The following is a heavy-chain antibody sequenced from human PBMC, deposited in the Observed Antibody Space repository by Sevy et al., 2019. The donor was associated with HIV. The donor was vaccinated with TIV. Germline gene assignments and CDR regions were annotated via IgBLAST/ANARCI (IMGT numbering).Heavy chain of an antibody. CDR2: ISSNGGSI. J-gene: IGHJ5*02. V-gene: IGHV3-64D*06. CDR1: GFTFSSYA. D-gene: IGHD6-6*01. CDR3: VKTLHSSSEYNWFDP. Sequence: GGSLRLSCSASGFTFSSYAMHWVRQAPGKGLEYVSAISSNGGSIYYADSVKGRFTISRDNSKNTLYLQMSSLRAEDTAVYYCVKTLHSSSEYNWFDPWGQGTLVTVSS.